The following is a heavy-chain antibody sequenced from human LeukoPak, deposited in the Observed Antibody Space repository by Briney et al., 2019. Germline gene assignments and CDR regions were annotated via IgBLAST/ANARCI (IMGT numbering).Heavy chain of an antibody. CDR1: GFSVSNTY. CDR2: ISGSGDST. D-gene: IGHD2-15*01. CDR3: AKVDPIVVVVAATPYFDY. Sequence: GGSLRLSCAASGFSVSNTYMSWVRQAPGKGLEWVSAISGSGDSTYYADSVKGRFTISRDNSRNTLYLQMNSLRAEDTAVYYCAKVDPIVVVVAATPYFDYWGQGTLVTVSS. J-gene: IGHJ4*02. V-gene: IGHV3-23*01.